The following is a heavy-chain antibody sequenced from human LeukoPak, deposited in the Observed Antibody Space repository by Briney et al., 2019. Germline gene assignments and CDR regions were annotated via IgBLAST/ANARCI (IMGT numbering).Heavy chain of an antibody. D-gene: IGHD3-3*01. CDR1: RFTLSTYW. V-gene: IGHV3-7*01. CDR2: IKQDGSQE. J-gene: IGHJ4*02. Sequence: GGSLRLSCAASRFTLSTYWMNWVRQAPGKGLEWVAHIKQDGSQEYYVDSVKGRFTISRDSAKNSLYLQMNSLRAEDTAVYYCARGVPYDSWSGPHYSDYWGQGTLVTVSS. CDR3: ARGVPYDSWSGPHYSDY.